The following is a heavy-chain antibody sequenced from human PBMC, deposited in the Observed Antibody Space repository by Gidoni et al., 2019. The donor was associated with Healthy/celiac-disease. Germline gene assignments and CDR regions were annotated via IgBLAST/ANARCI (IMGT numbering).Heavy chain of an antibody. CDR2: IYYSGST. CDR3: ARDMGGFTADWFDP. J-gene: IGHJ5*02. CDR1: GGSVSSGSYY. D-gene: IGHD3-16*01. V-gene: IGHV4-61*01. Sequence: QVQLQESGPGLVKPSETLSLTCTVSGGSVSSGSYYWSWIRQPPGKGLEWIGYIYYSGSTNYNPSLKSRVTISVDTSKNQFSLKLSSVTAADTAVYYCARDMGGFTADWFDPWGQGTLVTVSS.